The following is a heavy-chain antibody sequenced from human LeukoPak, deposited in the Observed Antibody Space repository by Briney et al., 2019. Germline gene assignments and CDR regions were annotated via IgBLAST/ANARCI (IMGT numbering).Heavy chain of an antibody. J-gene: IGHJ4*02. CDR3: ARDLSGSYYTYFDY. V-gene: IGHV3-7*03. Sequence: GGSLRLSCAASRFTFSSYWMSWVRQAPGKGLEWVANIKQDGSEKYYVDSVKGRFTISRDNAKNSLYLQMNSLRAEDTAVYYCARDLSGSYYTYFDYWGQGTLVTVSS. CDR2: IKQDGSEK. CDR1: RFTFSSYW. D-gene: IGHD3-10*01.